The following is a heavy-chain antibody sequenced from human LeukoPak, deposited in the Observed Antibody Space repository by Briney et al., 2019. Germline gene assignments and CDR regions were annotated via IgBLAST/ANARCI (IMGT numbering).Heavy chain of an antibody. CDR1: GYSFTSYW. CDR3: ARARDYYDSSGWFDP. V-gene: IGHV5-51*01. J-gene: IGHJ5*02. CDR2: IYPGDSDT. Sequence: GESLKISCRGSGYSFTSYWIGWVRQMPGKGLEWMGLIYPGDSDTRYSPSFQGQVTISADKSISTAYLQWSSLKASDTAMYYCARARDYYDSSGWFDPWGQGTLVTVSS. D-gene: IGHD3-22*01.